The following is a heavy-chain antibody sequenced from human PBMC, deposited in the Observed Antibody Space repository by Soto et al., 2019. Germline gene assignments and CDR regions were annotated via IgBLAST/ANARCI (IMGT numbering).Heavy chain of an antibody. CDR3: ARGFKYDILNSSDLNGFDS. CDR1: GDAFTTYT. Sequence: QVRLVQPGPEVKKPGSSVKVSCKASGDAFTTYTISWLRQAPGKGLEWMGRVIPILGLPNYAQNFRDRATTTADKSSSTAYMELRSLRSEDTAIYYCARGFKYDILNSSDLNGFDSWGQGTRVTVSS. J-gene: IGHJ5*01. V-gene: IGHV1-69*02. CDR2: VIPILGLP. D-gene: IGHD3-9*01.